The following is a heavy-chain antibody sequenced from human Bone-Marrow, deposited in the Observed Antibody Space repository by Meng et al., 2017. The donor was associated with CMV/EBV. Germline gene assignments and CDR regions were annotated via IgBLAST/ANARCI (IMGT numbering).Heavy chain of an antibody. Sequence: ASVKVSCKASGYIFTGYYMDWVRQAPGQGLEWMGWINPNSGGTNFAQKFQGRVTMTRDTSINTAYMELSWLRSDDTAVYYCATGPSTAMVLYYYYYDMDVWGQGTTVTVSS. CDR1: GYIFTGYY. CDR2: INPNSGGT. J-gene: IGHJ6*01. V-gene: IGHV1-2*02. CDR3: ATGPSTAMVLYYYYYDMDV. D-gene: IGHD5-18*01.